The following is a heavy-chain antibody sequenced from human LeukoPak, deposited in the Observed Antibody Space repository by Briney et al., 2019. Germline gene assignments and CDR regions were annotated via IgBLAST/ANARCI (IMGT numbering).Heavy chain of an antibody. CDR1: GYTFTSYA. D-gene: IGHD3-9*01. CDR3: ARDRGIRYFDWYDAFDI. J-gene: IGHJ3*02. Sequence: ASVKVSCKASGYTFTSYAMNWVRQAPGQGLEWMGWINTNTGNPTYAQGFTGRFVFSLDTSVSTAYLQISSLKAEDTAVYYCARDRGIRYFDWYDAFDIWGQGTMVTVSS. CDR2: INTNTGNP. V-gene: IGHV7-4-1*02.